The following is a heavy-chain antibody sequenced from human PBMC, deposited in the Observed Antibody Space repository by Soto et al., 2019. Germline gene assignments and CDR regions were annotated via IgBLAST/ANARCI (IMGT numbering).Heavy chain of an antibody. CDR2: ISSSSSTI. Sequence: GGSLRLSCAAGGFSFSSYSMNWVRQAPGKGLEWVSYISSSSSTIYYVDSVKGRFTISRDNAKNSLFLQMNSLRAEDTAVYYCAKDRYYYDSSGYHGPFDYWGQGTLVTVSS. J-gene: IGHJ4*02. D-gene: IGHD3-22*01. V-gene: IGHV3-48*01. CDR3: AKDRYYYDSSGYHGPFDY. CDR1: GFSFSSYS.